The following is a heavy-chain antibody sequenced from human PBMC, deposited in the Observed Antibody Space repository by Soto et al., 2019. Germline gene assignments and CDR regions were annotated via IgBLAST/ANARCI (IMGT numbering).Heavy chain of an antibody. V-gene: IGHV4-31*02. D-gene: IGHD3-3*01. J-gene: IGHJ4*02. Sequence: WIWIRQLPGKGLEWIGYIYYSGSTYYNPSLKSRLTISVDTSKNQFSLKLSSVTAADTAVYFCAREVTSWSGYYYFDYWGQGTLVTVSS. CDR3: AREVTSWSGYYYFDY. CDR2: IYYSGST.